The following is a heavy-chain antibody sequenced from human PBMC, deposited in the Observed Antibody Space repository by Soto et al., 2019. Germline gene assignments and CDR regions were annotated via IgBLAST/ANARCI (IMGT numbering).Heavy chain of an antibody. D-gene: IGHD1-7*01. CDR2: INPNSGGT. CDR3: ARTRIRRNYDAFDI. CDR1: GYTFTGYY. J-gene: IGHJ3*02. V-gene: IGHV1-2*04. Sequence: ASVKVSCKASGYTFTGYYMHWVRQAPGQGLEWMGWINPNSGGTNYAQKFQGWVTMTRDTSISTAYMELSRLRSDDTAVYYCARTRIRRNYDAFDIWGQGTMVTVSS.